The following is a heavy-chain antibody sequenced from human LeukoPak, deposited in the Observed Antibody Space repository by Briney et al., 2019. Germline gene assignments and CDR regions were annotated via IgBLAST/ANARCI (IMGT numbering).Heavy chain of an antibody. V-gene: IGHV1-69*13. Sequence: SVKVSCKASGGTFSSYAISWVRQAPGQGLEWMGGIIPIFGTANYAQKFQGRVTITSDESTSTAYMELSSLRSEDTAVYYCAAYYYGSGSYRWFDPWGQGTLVTVSS. J-gene: IGHJ5*02. CDR3: AAYYYGSGSYRWFDP. CDR1: GGTFSSYA. CDR2: IIPIFGTA. D-gene: IGHD3-10*01.